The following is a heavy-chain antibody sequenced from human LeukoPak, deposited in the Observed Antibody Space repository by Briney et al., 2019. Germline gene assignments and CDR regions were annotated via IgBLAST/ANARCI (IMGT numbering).Heavy chain of an antibody. CDR2: ISYDGSNK. Sequence: GGSLRLFWAASGFTFSSYAMHWVRQAPGKGLEWVAVISYDGSNKYYADSVKGRFTISRDNSKNTLYLQMNSLRAEDTAVYYCAREGRVGADRGAFDIWGQGTMVTVSS. CDR3: AREGRVGADRGAFDI. V-gene: IGHV3-30-3*01. J-gene: IGHJ3*02. CDR1: GFTFSSYA. D-gene: IGHD1-26*01.